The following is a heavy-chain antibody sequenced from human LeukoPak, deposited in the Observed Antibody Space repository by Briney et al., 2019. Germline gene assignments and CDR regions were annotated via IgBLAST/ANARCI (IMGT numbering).Heavy chain of an antibody. Sequence: GGSLRLSCAASGFTFSNYAMSWVRRAPGKGLEWVSAVSGGGGSAYYAESVKGRFTISRDNSKNTLYLQMNSLRAGDTAVYYCAKDSLPATAYYFDYWGQGTLVTVSS. J-gene: IGHJ4*02. CDR1: GFTFSNYA. CDR2: VSGGGGSA. D-gene: IGHD2-15*01. V-gene: IGHV3-23*01. CDR3: AKDSLPATAYYFDY.